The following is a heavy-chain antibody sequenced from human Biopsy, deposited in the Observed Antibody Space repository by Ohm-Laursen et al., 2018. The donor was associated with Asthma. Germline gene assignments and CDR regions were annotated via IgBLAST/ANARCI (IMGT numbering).Heavy chain of an antibody. Sequence: SLRLSCTASGFTFSSYSMNWVRQAPGKGLEWVSYISSSSTIYYADSVKGRFTISRDNAKNSPYLQMNSLRDEDTAVYYCARFKRGYSYGYAGVFDYWGQGTLVTVSS. CDR1: GFTFSSYS. D-gene: IGHD5-18*01. V-gene: IGHV3-48*02. J-gene: IGHJ4*02. CDR3: ARFKRGYSYGYAGVFDY. CDR2: ISSSSTI.